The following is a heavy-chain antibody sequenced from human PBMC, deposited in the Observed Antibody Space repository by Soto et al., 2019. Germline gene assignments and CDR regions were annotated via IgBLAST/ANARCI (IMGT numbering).Heavy chain of an antibody. Sequence: GGSLRLSCGASGFTFSIYEMKWVRQAPGKGLEWVSYISGSGSIIHYADSVKGRFTISRDNPKNSLYLQMNSLRAEDTAVYYCARDRAARDWFDPWGQGTLVTVSS. V-gene: IGHV3-48*03. CDR1: GFTFSIYE. CDR3: ARDRAARDWFDP. D-gene: IGHD6-6*01. J-gene: IGHJ5*02. CDR2: ISGSGSII.